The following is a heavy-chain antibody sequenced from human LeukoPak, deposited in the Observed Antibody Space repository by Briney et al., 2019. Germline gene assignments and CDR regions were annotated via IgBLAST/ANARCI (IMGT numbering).Heavy chain of an antibody. D-gene: IGHD6-13*01. J-gene: IGHJ4*02. V-gene: IGHV3-23*01. Sequence: EAGGSLRLSCAASGLTFSSYAMSWVRQAPGRGLEWVSAISGSGGSTYYAHSAKGRFTISRDNSKNTLYLQMNSLRAEDTAVYYCAKEGALAAAGTLNYWGQGTLVTVSS. CDR1: GLTFSSYA. CDR2: ISGSGGST. CDR3: AKEGALAAAGTLNY.